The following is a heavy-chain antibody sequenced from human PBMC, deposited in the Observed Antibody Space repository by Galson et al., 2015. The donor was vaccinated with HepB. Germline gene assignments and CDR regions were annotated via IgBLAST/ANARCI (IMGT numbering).Heavy chain of an antibody. V-gene: IGHV3-21*01. D-gene: IGHD2-15*01. CDR1: GFTFSSYS. Sequence: SLRLSCAASGFTFSSYSMNWVRQAPGKGLEWVSSISSSSSYIYYADSVKGRFNISRDNAKNSLYLQMNSLRAEDTAVYYCARGVVVAAMNMDVWGKGTTVTVSS. CDR3: ARGVVVAAMNMDV. J-gene: IGHJ6*03. CDR2: ISSSSSYI.